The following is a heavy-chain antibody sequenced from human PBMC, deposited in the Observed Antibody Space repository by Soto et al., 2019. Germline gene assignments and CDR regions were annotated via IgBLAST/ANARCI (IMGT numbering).Heavy chain of an antibody. J-gene: IGHJ4*02. CDR1: GDSVSSNSAA. V-gene: IGHV6-1*01. D-gene: IGHD3-3*01. Sequence: SQTLSLTCAISGDSVSSNSAAWNWVRQSPSRGLEWLGRTYYRSKWYNDYAVSVRGRITISPDTSKNQFSLQMSSVTPEDTAVYYCANMDDSWGQGTRVTVSS. CDR2: TYYRSKWYN. CDR3: ANMDDS.